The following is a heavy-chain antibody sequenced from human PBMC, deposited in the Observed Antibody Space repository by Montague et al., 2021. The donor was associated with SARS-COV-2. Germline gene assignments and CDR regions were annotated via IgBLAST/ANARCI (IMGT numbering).Heavy chain of an antibody. CDR2: ISHSGST. D-gene: IGHD2-2*01. V-gene: IGHV4-34*01. J-gene: IGHJ6*02. CDR3: VRVPYRLLFVPRYYGMDV. Sequence: SETLSLTCAVYGGFLSGYYWSWIRQPPGEGLEWIAEISHSGSTSYNPSLKSRVTISVDTSKNQFSLKLSSATAADTAVYYCVRVPYRLLFVPRYYGMDVWGQGTTVTVSS. CDR1: GGFLSGYY.